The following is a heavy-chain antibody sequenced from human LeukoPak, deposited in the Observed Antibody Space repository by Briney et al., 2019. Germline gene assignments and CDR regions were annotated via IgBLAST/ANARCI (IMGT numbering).Heavy chain of an antibody. Sequence: SETLSLTCTVSGDSISGYYWNWIRQPPGKGLEWIGYIYYSGSTNYNPSLKSRVTISVDTSKNQFSLKLSSVTAADTAVYYCARDQAGATGYWGQGALVTVSS. CDR2: IYYSGST. CDR3: ARDQAGATGY. D-gene: IGHD1-26*01. V-gene: IGHV4-59*01. J-gene: IGHJ4*02. CDR1: GDSISGYY.